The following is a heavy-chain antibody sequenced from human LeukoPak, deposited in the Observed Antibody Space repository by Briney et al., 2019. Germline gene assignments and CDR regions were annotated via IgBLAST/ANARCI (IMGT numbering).Heavy chain of an antibody. D-gene: IGHD2-2*01. CDR1: GGSIRSYY. Sequence: PSETLSLTCTVSGGSIRSYYWSWIRQPPGKGLEWIGYIYYSGSTNYNPSLKSRVTISVDTSKNQFSLKLSSVTAADTAVYYCARSLCSRTSCWRVGFDYWGQGTLVTVSS. V-gene: IGHV4-59*01. CDR3: ARSLCSRTSCWRVGFDY. J-gene: IGHJ4*02. CDR2: IYYSGST.